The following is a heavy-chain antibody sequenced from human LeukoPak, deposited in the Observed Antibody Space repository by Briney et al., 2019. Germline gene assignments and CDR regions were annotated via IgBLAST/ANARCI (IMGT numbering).Heavy chain of an antibody. V-gene: IGHV3-21*01. CDR3: ARKVGYCGGGSCYFDN. Sequence: GGSLRLSCAVSGFTFSSYSMNWVRQAPGKGLEWVSSIISSGSAIYYADSVKGRFTISRDNAKNSVYLQMNSLRGGDTAIYYCARKVGYCGGGSCYFDNWGRGTLVTVSS. CDR1: GFTFSSYS. D-gene: IGHD2-15*01. CDR2: IISSGSAI. J-gene: IGHJ4*02.